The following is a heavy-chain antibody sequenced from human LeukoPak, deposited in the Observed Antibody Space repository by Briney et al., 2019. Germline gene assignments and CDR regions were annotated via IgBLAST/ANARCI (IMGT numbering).Heavy chain of an antibody. V-gene: IGHV3-9*01. CDR2: ISWNSGSI. CDR1: GFTFSDYA. CDR3: AKGDSPYYDILTGYYFYE. Sequence: PGGSLRLSCAASGFTFSDYAMHWVRQAPGKGLEWVSGISWNSGSIGYADSVKGRFTISRDNAKNSLYLQMNSLRAEDTALYYCAKGDSPYYDILTGYYFYEGGQGTLVTVSS. D-gene: IGHD3-9*01. J-gene: IGHJ4*02.